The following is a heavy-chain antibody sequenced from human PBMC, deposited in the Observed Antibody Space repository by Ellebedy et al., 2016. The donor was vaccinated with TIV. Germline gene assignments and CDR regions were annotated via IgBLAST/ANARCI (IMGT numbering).Heavy chain of an antibody. CDR3: AKPRFCSDGDFNSAFDH. CDR1: GLTSNTNA. D-gene: IGHD2-15*01. Sequence: GESLKISXAASGLTSNTNAMSWVRQAPGKGLEWVSVISGNGHITYNADSVKGRFTISRDNSKNTLYLQMNSLRAEDTAVYYCAKPRFCSDGDFNSAFDHWGQGTLVTVSS. J-gene: IGHJ4*02. V-gene: IGHV3-23*01. CDR2: ISGNGHIT.